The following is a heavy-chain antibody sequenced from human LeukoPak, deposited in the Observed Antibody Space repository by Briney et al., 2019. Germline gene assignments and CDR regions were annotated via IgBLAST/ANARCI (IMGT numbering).Heavy chain of an antibody. J-gene: IGHJ5*02. V-gene: IGHV3-21*01. CDR3: ARDSNYNWNFDP. D-gene: IGHD1-20*01. CDR1: GFTVSNYT. Sequence: GGSLRLSCAASGFTVSNYTINWVRQPPGKGLEWVSSISRRSTYIYYADSVKGRFTISKDNAKNSLSLQMDSLRAEDTAVYYCARDSNYNWNFDPWGQGTPVTVSS. CDR2: ISRRSTYI.